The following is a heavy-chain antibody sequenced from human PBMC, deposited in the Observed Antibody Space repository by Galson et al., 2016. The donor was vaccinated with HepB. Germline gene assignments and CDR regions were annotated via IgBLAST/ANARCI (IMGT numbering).Heavy chain of an antibody. CDR2: IYYAGRT. Sequence: SETLSLTCTVSGGSISGSSYYWGWVRQPPGKGLECIGIIYYAGRTYYNPSLKSRVTISVDTSKNQFSLNLNSVTVADTAVYYCARRGTGKNWFDPWDQGTLVTVSS. CDR3: ARRGTGKNWFDP. D-gene: IGHD1-1*01. V-gene: IGHV4-39*01. CDR1: GGSISGSSYY. J-gene: IGHJ5*02.